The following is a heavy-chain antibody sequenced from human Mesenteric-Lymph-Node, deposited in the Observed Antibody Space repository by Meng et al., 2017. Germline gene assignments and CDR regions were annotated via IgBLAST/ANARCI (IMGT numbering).Heavy chain of an antibody. J-gene: IGHJ5*02. D-gene: IGHD3-3*01. Sequence: GSLRLSCTVSGGSISSYYWSWIRQPPGKGLEWIGYIYYSGSTNYNPSLKSRVTISVDTSKNQFSLKLSSVTAADTAVYYCARDEVYYDFWSGYYTRWFDPWGQGNLVNVDS. V-gene: IGHV4-59*01. CDR1: GGSISSYY. CDR2: IYYSGST. CDR3: ARDEVYYDFWSGYYTRWFDP.